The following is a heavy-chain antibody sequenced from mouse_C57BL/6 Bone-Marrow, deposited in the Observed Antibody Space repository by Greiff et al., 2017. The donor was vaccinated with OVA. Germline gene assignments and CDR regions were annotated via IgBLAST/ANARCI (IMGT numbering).Heavy chain of an antibody. CDR1: GFTFSSYT. V-gene: IGHV5-9*01. CDR2: ISGGGGNT. CDR3: ARRGHYGSSYYFDY. Sequence: EVKLVESGGGLVKPGGSLKLSCAASGFTFSSYTMSWVRQTPQKRLEWVATISGGGGNTYYPDSVKGRFTISRDNAKNTLYLQMSSLRSEDTALYYCARRGHYGSSYYFDYWGQGTTLTVSS. J-gene: IGHJ2*01. D-gene: IGHD1-1*01.